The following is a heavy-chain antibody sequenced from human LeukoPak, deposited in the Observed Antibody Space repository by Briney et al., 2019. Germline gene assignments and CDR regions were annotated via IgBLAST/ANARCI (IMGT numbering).Heavy chain of an antibody. Sequence: SETLSLTCTVSGGSISSGGYYWSWIRQPAGKGLEWVGRISASGSTNYNPSLKSRVIISVDTSKNQFSLKLSSVTAADTAVYYCAREPDYDFWSGPSYWGQGMLVTVSS. CDR1: GGSISSGGYY. V-gene: IGHV4-61*02. J-gene: IGHJ4*02. D-gene: IGHD3-3*01. CDR3: AREPDYDFWSGPSY. CDR2: ISASGST.